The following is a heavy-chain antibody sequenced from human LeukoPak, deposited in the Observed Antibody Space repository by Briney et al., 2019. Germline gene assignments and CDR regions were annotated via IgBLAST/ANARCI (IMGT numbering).Heavy chain of an antibody. CDR1: GYTFTTYY. CDR3: ARYAQDSNGWYYFDY. D-gene: IGHD6-19*01. CDR2: INPSGGTT. Sequence: ASVKVSCKTSGYTFTTYYIHWVRQAPGQGLEWLGIINPSGGTTTYAQKFQGRVTMSTDTSTGTAYMELRSLRSDDTAVYYCARYAQDSNGWYYFDYWGQGTLVTVSS. J-gene: IGHJ4*02. V-gene: IGHV1-46*01.